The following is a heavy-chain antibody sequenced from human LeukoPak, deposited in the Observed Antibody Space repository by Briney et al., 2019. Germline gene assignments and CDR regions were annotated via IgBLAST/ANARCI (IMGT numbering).Heavy chain of an antibody. V-gene: IGHV3-21*01. CDR1: GFTFSSYS. Sequence: PGGSLRLSCAASGFTFSSYSMNWVRQAPGKGLEWVSSISSSSSYIYYADSVRGRFTISRDNAKNSLYLQMNSLRAEDTAVYYCASGSIAVAGRDYWGQGTLVTVSS. CDR3: ASGSIAVAGRDY. D-gene: IGHD6-19*01. CDR2: ISSSSSYI. J-gene: IGHJ4*02.